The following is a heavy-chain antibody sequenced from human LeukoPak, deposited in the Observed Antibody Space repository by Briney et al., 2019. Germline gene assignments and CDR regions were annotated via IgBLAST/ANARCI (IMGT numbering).Heavy chain of an antibody. V-gene: IGHV4-39*01. Sequence: SETLSLTCTVSGGSISSSSYYWGWIRQPPGKGLEWIGSIYCSGSTYYNPSLKSRVTISVDTSKNQFSLKLSSVTAADTAVYYCARPLPYDSSGYAFDYWGQGTLVTVSS. CDR1: GGSISSSSYY. J-gene: IGHJ4*02. D-gene: IGHD3-22*01. CDR2: IYCSGST. CDR3: ARPLPYDSSGYAFDY.